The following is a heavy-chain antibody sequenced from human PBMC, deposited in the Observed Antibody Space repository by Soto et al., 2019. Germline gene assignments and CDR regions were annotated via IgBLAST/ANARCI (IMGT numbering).Heavy chain of an antibody. CDR3: ASVATLAYYYYYMDV. Sequence: QVQLQESGPGLVKPSETLSLTCTVSGGSISSYYWSWIRQPPGKGLEWIGYIYYSGSTNYNPSLKSRVTISVDTSKNQLSLKLSSVTAADTAVYYCASVATLAYYYYYMDVWGKGTTVTVSS. CDR1: GGSISSYY. CDR2: IYYSGST. V-gene: IGHV4-59*01. J-gene: IGHJ6*03. D-gene: IGHD5-12*01.